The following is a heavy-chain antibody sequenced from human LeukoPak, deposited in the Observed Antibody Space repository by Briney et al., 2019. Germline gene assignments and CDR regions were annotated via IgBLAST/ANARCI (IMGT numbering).Heavy chain of an antibody. V-gene: IGHV1-46*01. D-gene: IGHD5-18*01. CDR1: GYTFTRYY. CDR2: INPSGGST. Sequence: ASVKVSCKASGYTFTRYYMHWVRQAPGQGLEWMGVINPSGGSTRYAQSLQGRVTLTRDTSTSTFYMGLSSLRSEDTAVYYCARDLEIDGYSYGVFDYWGQGTLLTVSS. J-gene: IGHJ4*02. CDR3: ARDLEIDGYSYGVFDY.